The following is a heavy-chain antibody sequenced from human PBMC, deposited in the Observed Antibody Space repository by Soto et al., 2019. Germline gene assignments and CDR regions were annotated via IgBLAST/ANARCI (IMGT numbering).Heavy chain of an antibody. D-gene: IGHD1-26*01. Sequence: EVQLLESGGGLVQPGGSLRLSCAASGFTFSSYAMRWVRQAPGKGLEWVSAISGSGGSTYYADSVKGRFTISRDNSKNTLYLQMNSLRAEDTSVYYCARRGSGRYYDYWGQGTLVIVSS. CDR1: GFTFSSYA. V-gene: IGHV3-23*01. CDR3: ARRGSGRYYDY. CDR2: ISGSGGST. J-gene: IGHJ4*02.